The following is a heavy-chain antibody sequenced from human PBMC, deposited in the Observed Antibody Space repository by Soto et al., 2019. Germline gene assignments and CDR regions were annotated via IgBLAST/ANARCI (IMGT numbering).Heavy chain of an antibody. D-gene: IGHD3-10*01. CDR2: IYSGGAT. CDR1: GMIVSINY. CDR3: ARVAFRGQFGDLSDFDP. J-gene: IGHJ5*02. V-gene: IGHV3-53*02. Sequence: EVQLVETGGGLIQPGGSLTLSCAASGMIVSINYISWVRQAPGKGLEWVAIIYSGGATHYAGSVKGRFTISRDSSKNTVSLQMNTLTVEDTAIYYCARVAFRGQFGDLSDFDPWGKGTLVTVSS.